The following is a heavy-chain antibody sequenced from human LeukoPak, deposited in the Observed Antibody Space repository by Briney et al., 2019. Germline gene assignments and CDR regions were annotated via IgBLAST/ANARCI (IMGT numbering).Heavy chain of an antibody. CDR2: IYYSGST. CDR3: ARTYGSSGLGYFDL. CDR1: GGSISSYY. J-gene: IGHJ2*01. Sequence: PSETLSLTCTVSGGSISSYYWSWIRQPPWKGLEWIGYIYYSGSTNYSPSLKSRLTISVDTSKNQFSLKLSSVTAADTAVYYCARTYGSSGLGYFDLWGRGTLVTVSS. D-gene: IGHD6-13*01. V-gene: IGHV4-59*01.